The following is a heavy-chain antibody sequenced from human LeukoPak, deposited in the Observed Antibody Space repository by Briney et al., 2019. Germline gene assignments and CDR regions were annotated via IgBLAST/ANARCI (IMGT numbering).Heavy chain of an antibody. Sequence: GASVKVSCKASGYTFTRYDINWVRQATGQGLEWMGWMNPNSGNTDYAPKFQGRVTMTRNSSITTAYMELSSLRSEDTAVYYCARAQRYCAGTSCYAPVAYWGQGTLVTVSS. CDR3: ARAQRYCAGTSCYAPVAY. V-gene: IGHV1-8*01. CDR1: GYTFTRYD. CDR2: MNPNSGNT. D-gene: IGHD2-2*01. J-gene: IGHJ4*02.